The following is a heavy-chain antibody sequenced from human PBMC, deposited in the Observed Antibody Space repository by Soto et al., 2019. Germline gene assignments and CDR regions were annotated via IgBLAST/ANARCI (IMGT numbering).Heavy chain of an antibody. Sequence: ASVKVSCKVSGCTLNELSIHWVRQAPGKGLEWMGGFDPEDGETVYAQKFQGRVTMTEDTSTDTANMELSSLTSEDTAVYYCATGGPAGDFDYWGQGSLVTVSS. J-gene: IGHJ4*02. CDR1: GCTLNELS. CDR2: FDPEDGET. D-gene: IGHD3-10*01. CDR3: ATGGPAGDFDY. V-gene: IGHV1-24*01.